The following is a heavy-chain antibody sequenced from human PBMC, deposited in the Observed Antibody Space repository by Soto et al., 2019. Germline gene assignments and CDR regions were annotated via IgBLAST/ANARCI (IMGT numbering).Heavy chain of an antibody. V-gene: IGHV4-30-4*01. CDR2: IFSSGTT. CDR1: GDSISGGNKY. CDR3: ARVPSPFDYYYAMDV. D-gene: IGHD3-16*01. Sequence: SETLSLTCTVSGDSISGGNKYWSWIRQPPGKGLEWIGYIFSSGTTYYNPSLKSRLTMSLDASQDQFSLKLNSLTDADTAVYFCARVPSPFDYYYAMDVWGQGTTVTVSS. J-gene: IGHJ6*02.